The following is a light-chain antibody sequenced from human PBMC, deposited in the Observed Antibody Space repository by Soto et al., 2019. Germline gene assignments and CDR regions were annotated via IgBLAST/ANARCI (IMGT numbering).Light chain of an antibody. CDR3: CSYAGSNTLV. Sequence: QSALTQPRSVSGSPGQSVTISCTGTSSDVGGYNYVSWYQRHPGKAPKLMIFDVSLRPSGVPDRFSGSKSGDTASLTISWLQAEDEADYYCCSYAGSNTLVFGGGTKLTVL. CDR1: SSDVGGYNY. V-gene: IGLV2-11*01. J-gene: IGLJ2*01. CDR2: DVS.